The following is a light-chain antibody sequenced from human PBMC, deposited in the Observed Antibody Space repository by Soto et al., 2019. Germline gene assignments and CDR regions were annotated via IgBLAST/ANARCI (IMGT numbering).Light chain of an antibody. CDR2: GAS. CDR3: QQYGSSPKT. J-gene: IGKJ1*01. V-gene: IGKV3-20*01. Sequence: EIVSTQYPGTLSLSPGERATLSCRASQSVTSSFLAWYQQKPGQAPRLLIYGASSRAADIPDRFSGSGSGTDFTLTISRLEPEDFAVYYCQQYGSSPKTFGQGTKVEIK. CDR1: QSVTSSF.